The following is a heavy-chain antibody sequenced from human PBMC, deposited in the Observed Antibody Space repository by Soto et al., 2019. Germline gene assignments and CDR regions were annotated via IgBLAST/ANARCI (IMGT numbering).Heavy chain of an antibody. CDR1: GLIFRSYD. V-gene: IGHV3-30-3*01. D-gene: IGHD5-12*01. CDR2: ISFDGSGK. J-gene: IGHJ4*02. Sequence: QVQVVESGGGVVQPGRSLRLSCAASGLIFRSYDMHWVRQAPGKGLEWVTVISFDGSGKNYADSVKGRFTISRDNSKNTLYLQMNSLRAEDTAVYYCARGGPHQMATISLGYWGQGTLVTVSS. CDR3: ARGGPHQMATISLGY.